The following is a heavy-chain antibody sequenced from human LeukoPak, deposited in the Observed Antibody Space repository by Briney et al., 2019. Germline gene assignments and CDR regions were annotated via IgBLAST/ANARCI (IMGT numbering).Heavy chain of an antibody. D-gene: IGHD3-10*01. CDR1: GYSISSGYY. CDR2: IYHSGST. V-gene: IGHV4-38-2*02. CDR3: ARVSLVRGAPDYYFDY. J-gene: IGHJ4*02. Sequence: SETLSLTCTVSGYSISSGYYWGWIRQPPGKGLEWIGSIYHSGSTYYNPSLKSRVTISVDTSKNQFSLKLSSVTAADTAVYYCARVSLVRGAPDYYFDYWGQGTLVTVSS.